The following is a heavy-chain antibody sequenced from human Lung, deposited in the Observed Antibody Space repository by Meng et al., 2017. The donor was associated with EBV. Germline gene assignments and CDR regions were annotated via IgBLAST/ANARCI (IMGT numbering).Heavy chain of an antibody. Sequence: QITLKEPGPTPVKPTQPLTLTCTFSGFSLSTSEVGVGWIRQPPGKALEWLAVIYWDDDKRYSPSLKSRLTITKDTSKNQVVLTLTNMDPVDTATYYCALFTRSWFDPWGQGTLVTVSS. CDR3: ALFTRSWFDP. J-gene: IGHJ5*02. V-gene: IGHV2-5*02. CDR1: GFSLSTSEVG. CDR2: IYWDDDK. D-gene: IGHD2-2*01.